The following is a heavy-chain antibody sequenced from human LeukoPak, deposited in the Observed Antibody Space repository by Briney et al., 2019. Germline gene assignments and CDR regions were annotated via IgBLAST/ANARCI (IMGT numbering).Heavy chain of an antibody. Sequence: PGGSLRLSCAASGFTFSSYEMNWVRQAPGKGLEWVSILYSGGSTYYADSVKGRFTVSRDSSKNTLYLHMNSLRAEDTAVYYCARVGDHYHWYLDVWGRGTLVTASS. D-gene: IGHD3-10*01. V-gene: IGHV3-53*01. CDR2: LYSGGST. CDR1: GFTFSSYE. J-gene: IGHJ2*01. CDR3: ARVGDHYHWYLDV.